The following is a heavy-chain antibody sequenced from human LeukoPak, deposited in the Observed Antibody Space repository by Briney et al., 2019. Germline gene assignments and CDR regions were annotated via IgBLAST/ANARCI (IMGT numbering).Heavy chain of an antibody. J-gene: IGHJ4*02. CDR3: ARRPVSIAAVYYFDY. CDR1: GGTFSCYA. D-gene: IGHD6-13*01. V-gene: IGHV1-69*13. CDR2: IIPIFGTA. Sequence: GASVKVSCKASGGTFSCYAISWVRQAPRQGLEWMGGIIPIFGTANYAQKFQGRVTITADESTSTAYMELSSLRSEDTAVYYCARRPVSIAAVYYFDYWGQGTLVTVSS.